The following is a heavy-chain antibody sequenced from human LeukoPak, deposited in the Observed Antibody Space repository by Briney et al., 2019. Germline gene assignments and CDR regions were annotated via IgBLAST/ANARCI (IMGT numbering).Heavy chain of an antibody. CDR1: GFTFSSYT. D-gene: IGHD3-22*01. Sequence: GGSLRLSCAASGFTFSSYTMSWVRQAPGKGLEWVSAISGSGGSTYYADSVKGRFTISRDNSKNTLYLQMNSLRAEDTAVYYCAKGSLTSGYYGYFDYWGQGTLVTVSS. V-gene: IGHV3-23*01. J-gene: IGHJ4*02. CDR2: ISGSGGST. CDR3: AKGSLTSGYYGYFDY.